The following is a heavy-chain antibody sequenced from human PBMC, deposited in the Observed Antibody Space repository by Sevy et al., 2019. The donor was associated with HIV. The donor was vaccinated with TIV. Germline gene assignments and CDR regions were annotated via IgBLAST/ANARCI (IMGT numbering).Heavy chain of an antibody. V-gene: IGHV3-33*01. Sequence: GGSLRLSCAASGFTFSDYGIHWVRQAPGKGLEWVAVVWYDGIQKFYTDSVKGRFTISRDNSKNTLYLQMNSLRAEDTAMYYCARGPPVDSSSSFRARGYNWFDPWGQGTLVTVSS. J-gene: IGHJ5*02. CDR3: ARGPPVDSSSSFRARGYNWFDP. D-gene: IGHD6-6*01. CDR2: VWYDGIQK. CDR1: GFTFSDYG.